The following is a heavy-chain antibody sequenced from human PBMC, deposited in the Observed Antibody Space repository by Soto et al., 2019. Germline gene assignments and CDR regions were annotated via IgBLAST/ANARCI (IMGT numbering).Heavy chain of an antibody. J-gene: IGHJ5*02. CDR1: GFSFRDAW. Sequence: GGTLRLSCAASGFSFRDAWMTWVRQAPGKRPERIRRIKSQSDGGTPDHSAPVRGRFTISRDDSSNILYLQMDSLKTEDTAVYYCSIGSIVGAIGPWGQGAPVTVSS. V-gene: IGHV3-15*01. D-gene: IGHD1-26*01. CDR2: IKSQSDGGTP. CDR3: SIGSIVGAIGP.